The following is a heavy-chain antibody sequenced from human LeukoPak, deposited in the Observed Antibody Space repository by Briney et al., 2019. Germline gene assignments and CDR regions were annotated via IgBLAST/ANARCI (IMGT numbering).Heavy chain of an antibody. D-gene: IGHD3-22*01. Sequence: KPSETLSLTCTVSGGSISSSSYYWGWIRQPPGKGLEWIGSIYYSGSTYYNPSLKSRDTISVDTSKNQFSLKLSSVTAADTAVYYCARDHGYYDSSGYSPRCYYGMDVWGQGTTVTVSS. J-gene: IGHJ6*02. CDR1: GGSISSSSYY. V-gene: IGHV4-39*07. CDR2: IYYSGST. CDR3: ARDHGYYDSSGYSPRCYYGMDV.